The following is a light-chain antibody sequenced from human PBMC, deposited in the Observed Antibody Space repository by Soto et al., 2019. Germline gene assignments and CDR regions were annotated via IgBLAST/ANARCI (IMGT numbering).Light chain of an antibody. CDR1: QSMSSW. Sequence: DIQMTQSPSTLSASVGDRVTITCRASQSMSSWLAWYQQKPGKAPNLLIYKASTLDSGVPSRFSGSGSGTEFTLTISSLQPDDFATYYCQQYHTYPLTFGGGTKVEIK. J-gene: IGKJ4*01. CDR3: QQYHTYPLT. V-gene: IGKV1-5*03. CDR2: KAS.